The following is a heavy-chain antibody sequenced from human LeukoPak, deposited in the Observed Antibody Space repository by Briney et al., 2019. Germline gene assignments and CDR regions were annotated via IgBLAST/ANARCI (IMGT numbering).Heavy chain of an antibody. CDR1: GFTFSYYG. CDR2: ITGSGRTT. V-gene: IGHV3-23*01. CDR3: PNWHCPDTNCSPGVY. D-gene: IGHD2-2*01. J-gene: IGHJ4*01. Sequence: GGSLRLSCAAAGFTFSYYGMTWVRQAPGKGLEWVSTITGSGRTTHYADSVRGRFTVSRDNSRNTLYLQMNSLRGEDAAVYYCPNWHCPDTNCSPGVYWGHGTLVSVPS.